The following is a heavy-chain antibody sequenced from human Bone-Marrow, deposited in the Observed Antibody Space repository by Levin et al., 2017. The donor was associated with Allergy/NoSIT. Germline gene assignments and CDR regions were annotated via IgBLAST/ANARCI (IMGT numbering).Heavy chain of an antibody. CDR1: GASINNYY. V-gene: IGHV4-59*08. D-gene: IGHD7-27*01. J-gene: IGHJ4*02. Sequence: SQTLSLTCTVSGASINNYYWGWIRPPPGKGLEWIGYIHHTGSTNYNPSLKSRVTISIDTSKNQLSLKLTSLTATDTAFYYCARETWGSLDYWGQGILVTVSS. CDR2: IHHTGST. CDR3: ARETWGSLDY.